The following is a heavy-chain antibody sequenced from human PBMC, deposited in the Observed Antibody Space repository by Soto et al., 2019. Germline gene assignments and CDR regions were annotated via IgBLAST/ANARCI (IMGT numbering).Heavy chain of an antibody. D-gene: IGHD2-2*01. Sequence: PGGSLRLSCAASGFTFSSYGMHRVRQAPGKGLEWVAVIWYDGSNKYYADSVKGRFTISSDNSKNTLYLQMNSLRAEDTAVYYCARTSFSYYYYGMDVWGQGTTVTVSS. CDR1: GFTFSSYG. CDR3: ARTSFSYYYYGMDV. V-gene: IGHV3-33*01. CDR2: IWYDGSNK. J-gene: IGHJ6*02.